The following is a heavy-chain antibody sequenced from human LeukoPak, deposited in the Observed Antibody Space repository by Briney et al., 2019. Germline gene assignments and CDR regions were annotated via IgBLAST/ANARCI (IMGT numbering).Heavy chain of an antibody. Sequence: SETLSLTCTVSGGSISSYYWSWIRQPPGKGLEWTGYIYYSGSTNYNPSLKSRVTISVDTSKNQLSLKLSSVTAADTAVYYCASHGGYSYGSIDYWGQGTLVTVSS. D-gene: IGHD5-18*01. CDR1: GGSISSYY. CDR3: ASHGGYSYGSIDY. CDR2: IYYSGST. J-gene: IGHJ4*02. V-gene: IGHV4-59*08.